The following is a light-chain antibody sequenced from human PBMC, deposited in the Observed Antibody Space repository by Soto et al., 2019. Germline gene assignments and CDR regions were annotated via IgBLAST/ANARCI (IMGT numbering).Light chain of an antibody. CDR2: GAS. Sequence: VVTQSPATLSVFPGETATLSCRASQSVSSDLAWYQQRPDQAPRLLIYGASTRATGIPARFRGSGSGTEFRLTISSLQSEDFATYYCQQYNTWHPKMAFGRGTKWIS. CDR3: QQYNTWHPKMA. J-gene: IGKJ1*01. V-gene: IGKV3-15*01. CDR1: QSVSSD.